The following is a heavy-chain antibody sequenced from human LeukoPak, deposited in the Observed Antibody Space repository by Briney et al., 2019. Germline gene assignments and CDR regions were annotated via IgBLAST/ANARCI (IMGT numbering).Heavy chain of an antibody. J-gene: IGHJ6*02. CDR2: IIPMRGSE. D-gene: IGHD3-16*01. CDR1: GGSFSSFG. CDR3: ARIGAGGGDGFQSYNYGLDV. V-gene: IGHV1-69*04. Sequence: VASVRVSCKASGGSFSSFGVAWVRQAPGQGLEWMGRIIPMRGSEDYAQKVQGRVTITADKSASSVYMDMSSLRSKDTAIYYCARIGAGGGDGFQSYNYGLDVWGRGTTVIVSS.